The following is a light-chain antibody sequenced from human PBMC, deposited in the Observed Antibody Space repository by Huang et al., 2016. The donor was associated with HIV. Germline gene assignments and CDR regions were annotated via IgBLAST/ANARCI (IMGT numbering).Light chain of an antibody. J-gene: IGKJ4*01. CDR2: DAS. CDR1: QSLSSSY. Sequence: EIVLTQSPATLSLSPGERATLSCGASQSLSSSYLAWYQQKPGLAPRLLIYDASNRATVIPDRFSGSGSGTDFTLTISRLEPEDFAVYYCQQYGSSPLTFGGGTKVEIK. V-gene: IGKV3D-20*01. CDR3: QQYGSSPLT.